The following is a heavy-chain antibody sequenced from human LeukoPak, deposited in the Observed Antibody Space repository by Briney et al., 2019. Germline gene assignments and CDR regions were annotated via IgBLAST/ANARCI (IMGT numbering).Heavy chain of an antibody. D-gene: IGHD2-2*01. V-gene: IGHV1-69*04. CDR1: GGTFSSYA. J-gene: IGHJ6*02. Sequence: SVKVSCKASGGTFSSYAISWVRQAPGQGLEWMGRVIPILDIANYAQKFQGRVTITADKSTSTAYMELSSLRSEDTAVYYCASDDIVVVPAATPPYYYYYGMDVWGQGTTVTVSS. CDR2: VIPILDIA. CDR3: ASDDIVVVPAATPPYYYYYGMDV.